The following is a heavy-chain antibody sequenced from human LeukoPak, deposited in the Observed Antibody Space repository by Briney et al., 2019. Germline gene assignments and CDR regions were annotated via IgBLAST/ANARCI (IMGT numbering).Heavy chain of an antibody. CDR2: IFRSGIA. V-gene: IGHV4-38-2*01. CDR1: NYPITSNYY. Sequence: SETLSLTCAVSNYPITSNYYWVWIRQPPGQGLEWIGQIFRSGIAHYNPSLKSRVTMSVDTSRSQFSVNLNSVTAADTSVYFCGRAGLGTAYKRFYYYMDVWGKGTTVTVSS. D-gene: IGHD6-13*01. J-gene: IGHJ6*03. CDR3: GRAGLGTAYKRFYYYMDV.